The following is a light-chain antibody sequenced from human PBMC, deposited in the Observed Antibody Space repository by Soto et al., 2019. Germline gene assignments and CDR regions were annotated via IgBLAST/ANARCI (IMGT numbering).Light chain of an antibody. CDR3: QQSYIVPYT. Sequence: DIQMTQSPSSLSASVGDRVTISCRSSENIRNYLIWYRQKPGKAPELLMYVGSTLESGVPSRFSGSGLGTDFTLTIKSLQPEDLGVYYCQQSYIVPYTFGRGTSLDI. CDR2: VGS. J-gene: IGKJ2*01. V-gene: IGKV1-39*01. CDR1: ENIRNY.